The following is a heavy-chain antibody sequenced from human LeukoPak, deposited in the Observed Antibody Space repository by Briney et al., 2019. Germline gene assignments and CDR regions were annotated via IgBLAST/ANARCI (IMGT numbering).Heavy chain of an antibody. CDR1: GFTFDNYA. D-gene: IGHD6-13*01. V-gene: IGHV3-9*01. CDR3: AKEGIHRGYYYYYMDV. CDR2: ISWNNGHI. J-gene: IGHJ6*03. Sequence: GGSLRLSCAASGFTFDNYAMHWVRQVPGKGLEWVSGISWNNGHIGYADSVKGRFTISRDNGKNSLYLQMNSLRSEDTALYYCAKEGIHRGYYYYYMDVWGKGTTVTISS.